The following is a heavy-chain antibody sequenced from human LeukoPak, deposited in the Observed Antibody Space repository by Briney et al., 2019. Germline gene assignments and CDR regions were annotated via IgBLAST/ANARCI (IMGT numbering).Heavy chain of an antibody. Sequence: SETLSLTCTVSGGSISSYYWSWIRQPPGKGLEWIGYIYYSGSTNYNPSLKSRDTISVDTSKNQFSLKLSSVTAADTAVYYCARVVAARRYYYYYYYMDVWGKGTTVTVSS. CDR3: ARVVAARRYYYYYYYMDV. V-gene: IGHV4-59*01. D-gene: IGHD6-6*01. CDR2: IYYSGST. J-gene: IGHJ6*03. CDR1: GGSISSYY.